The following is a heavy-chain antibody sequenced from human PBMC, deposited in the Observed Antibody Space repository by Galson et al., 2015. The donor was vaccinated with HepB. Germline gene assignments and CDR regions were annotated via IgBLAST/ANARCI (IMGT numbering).Heavy chain of an antibody. CDR1: HGSINNYY. CDR3: ARHPGRGSVGYAFDL. CDR2: IRSTGDT. V-gene: IGHV4-59*08. D-gene: IGHD5-12*01. J-gene: IGHJ4*02. Sequence: VSHGSINNYYWSWIRQSPGKRPEWIGYIRSTGDTTYNPSLGYRVGMSVDTSINQVSLWLTSVTAADTAVYYCARHPGRGSVGYAFDLWGQGTLVTVSA.